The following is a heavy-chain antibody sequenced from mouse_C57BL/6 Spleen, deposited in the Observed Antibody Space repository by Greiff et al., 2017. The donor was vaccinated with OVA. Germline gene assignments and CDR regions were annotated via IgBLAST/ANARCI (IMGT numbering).Heavy chain of an antibody. CDR1: GYTFTDYE. Sequence: VKLQESGAELVRPGASVTLSCKASGYTFTDYEMHWVKQTPVHGLEWIGAIDPETGGTAYNQKFKGKAILTADKSSSTAYMELRSLTSEDSAVYYCTRWDYSNYFDYWGQGTTLTVSS. CDR2: IDPETGGT. V-gene: IGHV1-15*01. CDR3: TRWDYSNYFDY. J-gene: IGHJ2*01. D-gene: IGHD2-5*01.